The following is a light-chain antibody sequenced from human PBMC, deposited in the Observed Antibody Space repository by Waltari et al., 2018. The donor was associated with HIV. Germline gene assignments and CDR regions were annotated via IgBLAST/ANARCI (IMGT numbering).Light chain of an antibody. J-gene: IGLJ3*02. CDR2: EVS. V-gene: IGLV2-14*01. Sequence: QSALTQPASVSASTGQSITIACTGTSNDAGGYNYVSWYQQHPGKPPILMIYEVSNRRAGVSHRSSSSKSGNTASLTISGIQTEDEADYDCSSYKNSNTQVFGGGTTLTVL. CDR1: SNDAGGYNY. CDR3: SSYKNSNTQV.